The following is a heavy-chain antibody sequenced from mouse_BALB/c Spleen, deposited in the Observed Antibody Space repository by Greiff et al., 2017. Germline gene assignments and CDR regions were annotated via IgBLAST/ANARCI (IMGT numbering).Heavy chain of an antibody. CDR2: INPSTGYT. CDR3: TAGGSWVPWFAY. CDR1: GYTFTSYW. V-gene: IGHV1-7*01. J-gene: IGHJ3*01. Sequence: VQLQQSGAELAKPGASVKMSCKASGYTFTSYWMHWVKQRPGQGLEWIGYINPSTGYTEYNQKFKDKATLTADKSSSTAYMQLSSLTSEDSAVYCCTAGGSWVPWFAYWGQGTLVTVSA. D-gene: IGHD1-1*02.